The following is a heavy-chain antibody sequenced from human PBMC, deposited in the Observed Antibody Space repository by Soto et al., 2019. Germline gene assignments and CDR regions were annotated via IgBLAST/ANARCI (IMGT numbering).Heavy chain of an antibody. CDR1: GFTFSSYS. J-gene: IGHJ4*02. CDR3: AREDGNIVATHDY. V-gene: IGHV3-48*01. CDR2: ISSSSSTI. D-gene: IGHD5-12*01. Sequence: EVQLVESGGGLVQPGGSLRLSCAASGFTFSSYSMNWVRQAPGKGLEWVSYISSSSSTIYYADSVKGRFTIYRDNAKNSMYLQRNSLRAEDTAVYYCAREDGNIVATHDYWGQGTLVTVSS.